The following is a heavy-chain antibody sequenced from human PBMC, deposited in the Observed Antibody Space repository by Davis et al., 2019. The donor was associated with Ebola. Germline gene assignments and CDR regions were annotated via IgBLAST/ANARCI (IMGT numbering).Heavy chain of an antibody. D-gene: IGHD3-3*01. CDR1: GFTVSSNY. CDR3: ARESFYDFWSGPKYGMDV. Sequence: GESLKISCAASGFTVSSNYMSWVRQAPGKGLEWVSVIYSGGSTYYADSVKGRFTISRDNSKNTLYLQMNSLRAEDTAVYYCARESFYDFWSGPKYGMDVWGQGTTVTVSS. CDR2: IYSGGST. V-gene: IGHV3-53*01. J-gene: IGHJ6*02.